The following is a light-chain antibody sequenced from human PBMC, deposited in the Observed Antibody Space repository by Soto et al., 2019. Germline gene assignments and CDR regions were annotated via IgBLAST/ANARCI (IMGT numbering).Light chain of an antibody. CDR3: QQYDSYSLT. V-gene: IGKV1D-8*03. CDR2: DAS. CDR1: QGISSY. Sequence: VIWMTQSPSLLSASTGDRVTISCRMSQGISSYLAWYQQKPGKAPKLLIYDASSLESGVPSRFSGSGSGTEFTLAINSLQPDDFATYFCQQYDSYSLTFGGGTKVDI. J-gene: IGKJ4*01.